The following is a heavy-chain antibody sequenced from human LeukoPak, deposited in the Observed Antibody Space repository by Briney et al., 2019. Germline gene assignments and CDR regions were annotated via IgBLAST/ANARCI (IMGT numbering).Heavy chain of an antibody. CDR1: GFTFTSYA. CDR2: ISYDESNK. D-gene: IGHD1-26*01. Sequence: GGSLRLSCAASGFTFTSYAMHWVRQVAGKGLEWVAVISYDESNKSYADSVRGRFTISRDNSKNTLFLQMNSLRAEDSAVYYCARGWEVDYWGQGTLVTVSS. CDR3: ARGWEVDY. J-gene: IGHJ4*02. V-gene: IGHV3-30*04.